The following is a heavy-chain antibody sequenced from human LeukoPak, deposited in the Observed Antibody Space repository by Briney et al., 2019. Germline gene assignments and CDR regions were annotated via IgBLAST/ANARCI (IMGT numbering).Heavy chain of an antibody. J-gene: IGHJ6*02. Sequence: PGGSLRLSCAASGFTFSSYWMSWVRQAPGKGLEWVANIKQDGSEKYYVDSVKGRFTISRENAKNSLYLQMNSLRAEDTAVYYCARASGLGYCSSTSCYTRYYYYYGMDVWGQGTTVTVSS. CDR2: IKQDGSEK. CDR3: ARASGLGYCSSTSCYTRYYYYYGMDV. V-gene: IGHV3-7*04. D-gene: IGHD2-2*02. CDR1: GFTFSSYW.